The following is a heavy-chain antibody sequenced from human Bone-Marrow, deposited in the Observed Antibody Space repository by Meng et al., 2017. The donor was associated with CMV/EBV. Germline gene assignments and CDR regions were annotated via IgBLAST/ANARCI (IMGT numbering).Heavy chain of an antibody. CDR1: GGSFSGYY. CDR2: INHSGST. J-gene: IGHJ4*02. Sequence: GSLRLSCAVYGGSFSGYYWSWIRQPPGKGLEWIGEINHSGSTNYNPSLKSRVTISVDTSKNQFSLKPSSVTAADTAVYYCARGGLRFLERGGTFDYWGQGTLVTVSS. CDR3: ARGGLRFLERGGTFDY. V-gene: IGHV4-34*01. D-gene: IGHD3-3*01.